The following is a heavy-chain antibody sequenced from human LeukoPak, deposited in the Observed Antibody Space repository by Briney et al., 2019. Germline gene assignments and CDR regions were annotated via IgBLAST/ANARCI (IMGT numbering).Heavy chain of an antibody. CDR1: GYTFTGYY. V-gene: IGHV1-2*02. CDR3: ARGRRMVRGANWFDP. J-gene: IGHJ5*02. CDR2: INPNSGGT. D-gene: IGHD3-10*01. Sequence: ASVKVSCKASGYTFTGYYMHWVRQAPGQGLEWMGWINPNSGGTNYAQKFQGRVTMTRDTSISTAYMELSRLRSDDTAVYYCARGRRMVRGANWFDPWGQGTLVTVSS.